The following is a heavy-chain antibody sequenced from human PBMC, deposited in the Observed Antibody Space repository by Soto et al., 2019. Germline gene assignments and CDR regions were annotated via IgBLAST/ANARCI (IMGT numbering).Heavy chain of an antibody. Sequence: GASVKVSCKVSGYTLTELSMHWVRQAPGKGLEWMGGFDPGDGETIYAQKFQGRVTMTEDTSTDTAYMELSSLRSEDTAVYYCATTIKPNTTLSLPYYYYYYMDVWGKGTTVTVSS. D-gene: IGHD3-3*01. CDR1: GYTLTELS. CDR3: ATTIKPNTTLSLPYYYYYYMDV. V-gene: IGHV1-24*01. CDR2: FDPGDGET. J-gene: IGHJ6*03.